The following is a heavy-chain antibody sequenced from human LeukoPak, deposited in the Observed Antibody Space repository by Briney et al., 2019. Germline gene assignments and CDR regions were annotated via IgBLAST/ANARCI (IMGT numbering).Heavy chain of an antibody. D-gene: IGHD2-15*01. CDR1: GFTFSSYW. J-gene: IGHJ4*02. CDR3: ARPELPGWSVLFDF. Sequence: GGSLRLSCAASGFTFSSYWMHWVRQAPGKGLVWVSDINSDGSSRGYADSVKGRFTISRDNAKNSLYLQINSLRADDTAVYYCARPELPGWSVLFDFWGQGTLVTVSS. CDR2: INSDGSSR. V-gene: IGHV3-74*01.